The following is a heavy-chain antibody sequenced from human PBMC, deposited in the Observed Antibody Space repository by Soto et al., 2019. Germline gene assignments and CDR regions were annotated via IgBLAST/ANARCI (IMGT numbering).Heavy chain of an antibody. CDR1: GGTFSSYT. CDR2: IIPIPGIA. D-gene: IGHD1-26*01. CDR3: ASPSIVGATPYYFDY. Sequence: SVKVSCKASGGTFSSYTISWVRQAPGQGLEWMGRIIPIPGIANYAQKFQGRVTITADKSTSTAYMELSSLRSEDTAVYYCASPSIVGATPYYFDYWGQGTLVTVSS. V-gene: IGHV1-69*02. J-gene: IGHJ4*02.